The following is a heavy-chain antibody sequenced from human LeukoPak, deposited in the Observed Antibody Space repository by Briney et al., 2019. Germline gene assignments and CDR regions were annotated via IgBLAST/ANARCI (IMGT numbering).Heavy chain of an antibody. V-gene: IGHV1-69*04. CDR3: ARERVVNGAFGI. J-gene: IGHJ3*02. CDR2: IIPILGIA. CDR1: GGTFSSYT. D-gene: IGHD3-3*01. Sequence: ASVKVSCKASGGTFSSYTISWVRQAPGQGLEWMGRIIPILGIANYAQKFQGRVTITADKSTSTAYMELSSLRSEDTAVYYCARERVVNGAFGIWGQGTKVTVSS.